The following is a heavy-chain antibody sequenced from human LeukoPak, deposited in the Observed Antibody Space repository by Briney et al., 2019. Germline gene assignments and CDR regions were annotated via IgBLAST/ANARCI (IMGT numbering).Heavy chain of an antibody. D-gene: IGHD1-26*01. CDR3: ARVWGAIDY. CDR1: GYTFTNYD. Sequence: ASVKVSCKTSGYTFTNYDINWVRQATGQGLEWMGWMNPKSGNTGSAQRFQGRVTMTRDTSVSTAYMELISLRSEDTAVYYCARVWGAIDYWGQGTLVTVSS. V-gene: IGHV1-8*01. CDR2: MNPKSGNT. J-gene: IGHJ4*02.